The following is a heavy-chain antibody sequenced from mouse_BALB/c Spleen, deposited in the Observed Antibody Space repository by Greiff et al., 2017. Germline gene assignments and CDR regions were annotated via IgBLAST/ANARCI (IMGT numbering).Heavy chain of an antibody. J-gene: IGHJ3*01. Sequence: QVQLKQSGAELMKPGASVKISCKATGYTFSSYWIEWVKQRPGHGLEWIGEILPGSGSTNYNEKFKGKATFTADTSSNTAYMQLSSLTSEDSAVYYCARGYGNYLAWFAYWGQGTLVTVSA. D-gene: IGHD2-1*01. CDR3: ARGYGNYLAWFAY. V-gene: IGHV1-9*01. CDR1: GYTFSSYW. CDR2: ILPGSGST.